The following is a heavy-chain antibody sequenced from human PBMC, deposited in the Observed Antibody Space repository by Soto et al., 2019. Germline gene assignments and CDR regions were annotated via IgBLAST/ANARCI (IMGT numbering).Heavy chain of an antibody. Sequence: AASVKVSCKASGYTFTSYGISWVRQAPGQGLEWMGWISAFNGNTNYAQKLQGRVTMTTDTSTSTAYMELRSLRSDDTAVYYCARVKGSGYHNWFEPWGQGTLVTVSS. CDR1: GYTFTSYG. D-gene: IGHD3-22*01. J-gene: IGHJ5*02. CDR3: ARVKGSGYHNWFEP. V-gene: IGHV1-18*01. CDR2: ISAFNGNT.